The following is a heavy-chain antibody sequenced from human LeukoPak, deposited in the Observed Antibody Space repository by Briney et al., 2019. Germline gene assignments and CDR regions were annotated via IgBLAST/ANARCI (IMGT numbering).Heavy chain of an antibody. CDR3: ARFSAHQLRSGYYYYMDV. D-gene: IGHD2-2*01. CDR1: GGSIRSYY. Sequence: PSETLSLTCTVSGGSIRSYYWSWVRQPPGKGLEYIGHIYYTGSTDYNPYLKSRVTMSLDTSKNQFSLKLSSVTAVDTAVYSCARFSAHQLRSGYYYYMDVWGKGTTVTVSS. CDR2: IYYTGST. J-gene: IGHJ6*03. V-gene: IGHV4-59*01.